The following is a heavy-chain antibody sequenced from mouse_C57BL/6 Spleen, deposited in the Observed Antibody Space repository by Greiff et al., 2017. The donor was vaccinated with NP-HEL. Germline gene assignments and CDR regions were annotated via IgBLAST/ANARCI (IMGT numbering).Heavy chain of an antibody. Sequence: QVQLQQPGAELVKPGASVKLSCKASGYTFTSYWMQWVKQRPGQGLEWIGEIDPSDSYTNYNQKFKGKATLTVDTSSSTAYMQLSSLTSEDSAVYYCASLGSNGWFAYWGQGTLVTVSA. CDR1: GYTFTSYW. D-gene: IGHD3-1*01. V-gene: IGHV1-50*01. CDR2: IDPSDSYT. J-gene: IGHJ3*01. CDR3: ASLGSNGWFAY.